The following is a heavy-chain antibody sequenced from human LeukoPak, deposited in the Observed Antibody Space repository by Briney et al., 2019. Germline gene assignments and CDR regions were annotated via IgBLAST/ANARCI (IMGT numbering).Heavy chain of an antibody. D-gene: IGHD6-13*01. CDR3: ARVREATIAPFFDY. V-gene: IGHV4-31*02. Sequence: SESLSLTCTVSGDSISRGDYYWTWIRHHPGKGLEWIGWIYVSRTTYYNLSLKRRVIISADTTKNHFCLKLSSATAEDTAVYYCARVREATIAPFFDYWGQGILVTVSS. J-gene: IGHJ4*02. CDR1: GDSISRGDYY. CDR2: IYVSRTT.